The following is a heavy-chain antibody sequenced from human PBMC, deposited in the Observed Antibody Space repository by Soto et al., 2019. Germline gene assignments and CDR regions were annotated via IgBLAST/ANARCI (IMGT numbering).Heavy chain of an antibody. J-gene: IGHJ5*02. CDR3: ARDPVGDYVTNNWFDH. Sequence: SETLCLTCAVSGYSISSGYYWGWIQQPAGKGLEWIWSIYHSGSTYYNPSLKSRVTISVDTSKNQFSLQLSSLTAADTAVYYCARDPVGDYVTNNWFDHWGQGTLVTVSS. D-gene: IGHD4-17*01. CDR1: GYSISSGYY. CDR2: IYHSGST. V-gene: IGHV4-38-2*02.